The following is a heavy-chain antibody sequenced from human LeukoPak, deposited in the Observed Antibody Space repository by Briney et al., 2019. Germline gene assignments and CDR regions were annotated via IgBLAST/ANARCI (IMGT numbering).Heavy chain of an antibody. CDR2: ISAGGDTT. J-gene: IGHJ4*02. CDR1: GFTFSSYA. CDR3: AGISYSGTWPVGY. Sequence: HPGGSLRLSCAASGFTFSSYAMSWVRQAPGKGLEWVSAISAGGDTTYTADSVRGRFTISRDNSKNTLYLQMNTLTAEDTALYYCAGISYSGTWPVGYWGQGTLVTV. V-gene: IGHV3-23*01. D-gene: IGHD6-25*01.